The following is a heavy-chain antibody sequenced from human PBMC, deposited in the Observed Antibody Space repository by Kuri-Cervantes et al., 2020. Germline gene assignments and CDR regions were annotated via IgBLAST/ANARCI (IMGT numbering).Heavy chain of an antibody. CDR2: IKSKTDGGTT. V-gene: IGHV3-15*01. J-gene: IGHJ6*02. CDR1: GFTFSNAW. D-gene: IGHD4-17*01. Sequence: GESLKISCAASGFTFSNAWMSWVRQAPGKGLEWVGRIKSKTDGGTTDYAAPVKGRFTISRDDSKNTLNLQMNSLKTEDTAVYYCTTDHGDYKSYPYYYYGMDVWGQGTTVTVSS. CDR3: TTDHGDYKSYPYYYYGMDV.